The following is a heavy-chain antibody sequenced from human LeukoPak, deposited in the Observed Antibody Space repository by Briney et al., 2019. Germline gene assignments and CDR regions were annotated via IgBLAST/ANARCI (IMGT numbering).Heavy chain of an antibody. CDR3: ARGDRDLYCSSTSCYPVL. J-gene: IGHJ4*02. CDR1: GFTFSSYG. V-gene: IGHV3-30*02. D-gene: IGHD2-2*01. Sequence: GGSLRLSCAASGFTFSSYGMHWVRQAPGKGLEWVAFIRYDGSNKYYADSVKGRFTISRDNSKNTLYLQMNSLRAEDTAVYYCARGDRDLYCSSTSCYPVLGGQGTLVTVSS. CDR2: IRYDGSNK.